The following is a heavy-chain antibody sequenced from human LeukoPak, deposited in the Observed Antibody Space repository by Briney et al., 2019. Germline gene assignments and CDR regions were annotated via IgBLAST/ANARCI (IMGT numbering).Heavy chain of an antibody. J-gene: IGHJ4*02. CDR3: ARDNYGSGSYDY. D-gene: IGHD3-10*01. Sequence: SETLSLTCAVSGGSISSSNWWSWVRQPPGKGLEWIGYIYYSGSTNYNPSLKSRVTISVDTSKNQFSLKLSSVTAADTAVYYCARDNYGSGSYDYWGQGTLVTVSS. V-gene: IGHV4-4*02. CDR1: GGSISSSNW. CDR2: IYYSGST.